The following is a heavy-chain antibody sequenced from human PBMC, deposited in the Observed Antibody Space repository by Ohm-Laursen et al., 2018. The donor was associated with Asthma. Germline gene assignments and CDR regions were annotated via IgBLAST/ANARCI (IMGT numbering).Heavy chain of an antibody. V-gene: IGHV1-3*01. CDR2: INAGNGNT. D-gene: IGHD5-18*01. J-gene: IGHJ4*02. Sequence: ASVKVSCKASGYTFTSYAMHWVRQAPGQRLEWMGWINAGNGNTKYSQKFQGRVTITRDTSASTAYMELSSLRSEDTAVHYCARDMDTAMDPPPFDYWGQGTLVTVSS. CDR1: GYTFTSYA. CDR3: ARDMDTAMDPPPFDY.